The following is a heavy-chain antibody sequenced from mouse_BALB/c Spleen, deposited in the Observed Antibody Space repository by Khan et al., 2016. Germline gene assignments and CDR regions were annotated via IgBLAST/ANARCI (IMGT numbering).Heavy chain of an antibody. CDR3: ARYRYYYGSSRYFDV. D-gene: IGHD1-1*01. Sequence: QIQLVQSGPELKKPGKTVKISCKASGYTFTNYGMNWVKQAPGKGLKWMGWINTYSGESTYADDFKGRFAFSLETSANTAYLQINNPKNEATATYSCARYRYYYGSSRYFDVWGAGTTLTVSS. CDR1: GYTFTNYG. J-gene: IGHJ1*01. CDR2: INTYSGES. V-gene: IGHV9-3-1*01.